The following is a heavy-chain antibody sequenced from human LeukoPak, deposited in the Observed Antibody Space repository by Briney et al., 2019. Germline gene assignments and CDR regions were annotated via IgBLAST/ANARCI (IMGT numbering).Heavy chain of an antibody. Sequence: GESLKISCEGSGYSFTYYCIGWVRQMPGKGLECMGIIYPADSDTRYSPCFQGQVTISADTSTATAYLQWSSLKASDTAMYYCARQDGRALYYFDYWGQGTLVTVSS. V-gene: IGHV5-51*01. CDR1: GYSFTYYC. CDR2: IYPADSDT. D-gene: IGHD5-24*01. J-gene: IGHJ4*02. CDR3: ARQDGRALYYFDY.